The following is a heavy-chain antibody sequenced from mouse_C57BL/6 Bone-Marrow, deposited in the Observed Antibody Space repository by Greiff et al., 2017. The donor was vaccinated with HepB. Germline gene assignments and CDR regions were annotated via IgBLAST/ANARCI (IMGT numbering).Heavy chain of an antibody. CDR2: IWSGGST. D-gene: IGHD2-3*01. CDR1: GFSLTSYG. Sequence: QVQLQQSGPGLVQPSQSLSITCTVSGFSLTSYGVHWVRQSPGKGLEWLGVIWSGGSTDYNAAFISRLGISKDNSKSQVFFKMNSLQADDTAIYYCASIYDGYYVGWFAYWGQGTLVTVSA. J-gene: IGHJ3*01. V-gene: IGHV2-2*01. CDR3: ASIYDGYYVGWFAY.